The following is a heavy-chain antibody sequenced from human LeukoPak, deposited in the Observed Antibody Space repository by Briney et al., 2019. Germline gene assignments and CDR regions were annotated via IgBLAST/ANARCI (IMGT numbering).Heavy chain of an antibody. J-gene: IGHJ4*02. V-gene: IGHV3-48*03. CDR3: ARAIGWQGYDY. CDR2: ISSSGSAI. CDR1: GFTFSSYE. Sequence: GGSLRLSCAASGFTFSSYEMNWVRQAPGKGLGWVSYISSSGSAIYYADSLKGRFTISRDNAKNSLYLQMNSLRAEDTAVYYCARAIGWQGYDYWGQGTLVTVSS. D-gene: IGHD6-19*01.